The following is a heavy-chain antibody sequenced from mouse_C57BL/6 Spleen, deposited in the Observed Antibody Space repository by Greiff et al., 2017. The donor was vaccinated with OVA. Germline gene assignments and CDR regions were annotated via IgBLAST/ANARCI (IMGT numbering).Heavy chain of an antibody. V-gene: IGHV3-6*01. D-gene: IGHD1-1*01. Sequence: EVQLQESGPGLVKPSQSLSLTCSVTGYSITSGYYWNWTRQFPGNKLEWMGYISYDGSNNYNPSLKNRISITRDTSKNQFFLKLNSVTTEDTATYYCAREDYGSSLDYWGQGTTLTVSS. CDR1: GYSITSGYY. J-gene: IGHJ2*01. CDR2: ISYDGSN. CDR3: AREDYGSSLDY.